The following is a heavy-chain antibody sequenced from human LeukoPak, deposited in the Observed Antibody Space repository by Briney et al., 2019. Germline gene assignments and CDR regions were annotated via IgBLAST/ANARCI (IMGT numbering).Heavy chain of an antibody. Sequence: GGSLRLSCVGSGFTFSIYSMNWVRQAPGKGLEWVSYISSSSNIIHYTDSVKGRFTISRDNSKNTLYLQMNSLRAEDTAVYYCARVGATVTTRGAFDIWGQGTMVTVSS. V-gene: IGHV3-48*01. CDR1: GFTFSIYS. CDR3: ARVGATVTTRGAFDI. J-gene: IGHJ3*02. D-gene: IGHD4-11*01. CDR2: ISSSSNII.